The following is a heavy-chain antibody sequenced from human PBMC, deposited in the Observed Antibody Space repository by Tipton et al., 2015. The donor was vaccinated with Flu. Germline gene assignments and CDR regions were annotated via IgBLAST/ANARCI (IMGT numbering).Heavy chain of an antibody. CDR3: ARDPSLGMPDYFDS. Sequence: TLSLTCTVSGGSIGSYYWNWIRQPPGKGLGWIGYIYNSEYTKYSPSLKSRVTISVDTSKKQFSLQLRSVTAADTAVYYCARDPSLGMPDYFDSWGQGTLVTASS. D-gene: IGHD2-2*01. J-gene: IGHJ4*02. CDR1: GGSIGSYY. CDR2: IYNSEYT. V-gene: IGHV4-59*12.